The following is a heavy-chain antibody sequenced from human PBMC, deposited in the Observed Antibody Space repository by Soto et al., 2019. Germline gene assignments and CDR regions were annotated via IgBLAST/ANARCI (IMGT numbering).Heavy chain of an antibody. CDR1: GGTFSSYR. D-gene: IGHD6-13*01. J-gene: IGHJ4*02. CDR3: VRDSGAKLSSS. CDR2: IVPIYRTA. Sequence: QVQLVQSGAEVKKPGSSVKVSCKASGGTFSSYRINWVRQAPGQGLEWVGGIVPIYRTADYAQKFQGRVTMTADESARTSYMERRSLKAQDTAVYYCVRDSGAKLSSSWGQGTLVTVSS. V-gene: IGHV1-69*01.